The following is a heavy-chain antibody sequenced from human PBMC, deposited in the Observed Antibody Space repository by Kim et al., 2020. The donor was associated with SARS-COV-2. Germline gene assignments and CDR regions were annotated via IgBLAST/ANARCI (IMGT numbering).Heavy chain of an antibody. V-gene: IGHV3-23*01. Sequence: GGSLRLSCKASGFTFSMYTMSWVRQAPGKGLEWVSAIVGQADTYYADSVKGRFTTSRDNSKTTVYLQMTSLRAEDSATYYCAKDRHPDGRWPIDSWGQGTLVTVSS. D-gene: IGHD2-15*01. CDR3: AKDRHPDGRWPIDS. CDR1: GFTFSMYT. J-gene: IGHJ4*02. CDR2: IVGQADT.